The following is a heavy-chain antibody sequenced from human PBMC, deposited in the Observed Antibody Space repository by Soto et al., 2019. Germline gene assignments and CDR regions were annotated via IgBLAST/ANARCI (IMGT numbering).Heavy chain of an antibody. CDR3: ARQAGTRGYYYYYGMDV. CDR2: IYPGDSDT. D-gene: IGHD6-19*01. J-gene: IGHJ6*02. Sequence: LKISCKGSGSSFTSYWIGWVRQMPGKGLEWMGIIYPGDSDTRYSPSFQGQVTISADKSISTAYLQWSSLKASDTAMYYCARQAGTRGYYYYYGMDVWGQGTTVTVSS. V-gene: IGHV5-51*01. CDR1: GSSFTSYW.